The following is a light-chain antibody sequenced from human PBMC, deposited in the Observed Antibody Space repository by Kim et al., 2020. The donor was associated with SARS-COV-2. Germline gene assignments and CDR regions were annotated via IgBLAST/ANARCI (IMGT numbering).Light chain of an antibody. CDR3: QAWDSSSVV. V-gene: IGLV3-1*01. J-gene: IGLJ2*01. CDR2: QDS. CDR1: KLGDKY. Sequence: VAPGQTASITCSGDKLGDKYACWYQQKPGQSPVLVIYQDSKRPSGITERFSGSNSGNTATLTISGTQAMDEADYYCQAWDSSSVVFGGGTKLTVL.